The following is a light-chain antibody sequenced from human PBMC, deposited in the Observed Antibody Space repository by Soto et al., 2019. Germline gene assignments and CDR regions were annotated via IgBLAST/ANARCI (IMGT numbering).Light chain of an antibody. CDR1: QSVTSNY. J-gene: IGKJ4*01. CDR3: QQYGSSPLT. CDR2: GAS. V-gene: IGKV3-20*01. Sequence: PGERATLSCRASQSVTSNYLAWYQQKPGQAPRLLIYGASSRAADIPDRFSGSGSGTDFTLTISRLEPEDFAVYYCQQYGSSPLTFGGGTKVEIK.